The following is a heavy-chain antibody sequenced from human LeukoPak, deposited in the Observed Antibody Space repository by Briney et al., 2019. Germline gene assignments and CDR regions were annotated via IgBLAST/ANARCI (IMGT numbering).Heavy chain of an antibody. CDR3: ARGSHGEHDS. CDR1: GFTFSNYA. J-gene: IGHJ5*01. V-gene: IGHV3-23*01. D-gene: IGHD4-17*01. Sequence: GGSLRLSCAMSGFTFSNYAMTWVRQAPGKGLEWVSTIGGGDGSTHYADSVKGRFTISKDNSKNTLYLQINSLRVDDTAMYYCARGSHGEHDSWGQGTLVTVSS. CDR2: IGGGDGST.